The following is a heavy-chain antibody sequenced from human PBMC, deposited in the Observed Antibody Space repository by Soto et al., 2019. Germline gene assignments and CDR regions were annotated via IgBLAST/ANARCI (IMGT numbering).Heavy chain of an antibody. CDR3: ARAGMWRGNYYYYYGMDV. CDR1: GGTFSSYA. J-gene: IGHJ6*02. CDR2: IIPIFGTA. V-gene: IGHV1-69*01. D-gene: IGHD2-21*01. Sequence: QVQLVQSGAEVKKPGSSVKVSCKASGGTFSSYAISWVRQAPGQGLEWMGGIIPIFGTANYAQTFQGRVTITADESTSTAYMELSSLRSEDTAVYYCARAGMWRGNYYYYYGMDVWGQGTTVTVSS.